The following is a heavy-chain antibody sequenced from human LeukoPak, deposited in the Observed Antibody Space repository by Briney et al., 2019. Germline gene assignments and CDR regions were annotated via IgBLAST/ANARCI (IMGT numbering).Heavy chain of an antibody. D-gene: IGHD6-13*01. CDR2: IISKANSYAT. J-gene: IGHJ6*03. Sequence: PGGPLSLSCAASGFTFSGSAMHWVRQASGKGLEWVGRIISKANSYATAYAASVKGRFTISRDDSKNTAYLQMNSLKTEDTAVYYCTRPGIADRIGDYYYYYMDVWGKGTTVTVSS. CDR1: GFTFSGSA. V-gene: IGHV3-73*01. CDR3: TRPGIADRIGDYYYYYMDV.